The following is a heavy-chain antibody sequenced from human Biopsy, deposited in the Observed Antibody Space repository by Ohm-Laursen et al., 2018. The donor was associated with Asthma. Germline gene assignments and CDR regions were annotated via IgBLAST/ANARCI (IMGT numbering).Heavy chain of an antibody. Sequence: SETLSLTCTVSGGSMTPTSHYWDWIRQAPGKGLEWIGYISYGGKTSYNPSLKNRVTISRDTSKNQSSLRLTSVTAADTAVYFCARRITIFGVVQKDHGMDAWGQGTTVIVSS. CDR3: ARRITIFGVVQKDHGMDA. D-gene: IGHD3-3*01. CDR1: GGSMTPTSHY. J-gene: IGHJ6*02. CDR2: ISYGGKT. V-gene: IGHV4-39*01.